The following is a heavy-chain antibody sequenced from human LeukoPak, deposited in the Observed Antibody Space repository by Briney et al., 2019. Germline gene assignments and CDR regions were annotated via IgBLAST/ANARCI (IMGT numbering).Heavy chain of an antibody. Sequence: GGSLRLSCAASGFTFSSYWMHWVRQAPGKGLVWVSRINSDGSRTSYADSVKGRFTISRDNAKNTLYLQMNSLRAEDTAVYYCARDAYSSSWYYYYYGMDVWGQGTTVTVSS. CDR2: INSDGSRT. CDR1: GFTFSSYW. V-gene: IGHV3-74*01. J-gene: IGHJ6*02. CDR3: ARDAYSSSWYYYYYGMDV. D-gene: IGHD6-13*01.